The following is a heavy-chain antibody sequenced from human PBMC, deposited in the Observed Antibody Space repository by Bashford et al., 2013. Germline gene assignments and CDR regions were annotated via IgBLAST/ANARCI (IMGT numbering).Heavy chain of an antibody. CDR3: ARTFLLRGXYISTT. Sequence: SETLSLTCTISGGSISSYYWSWVRQPPGKGLEWIGYIYSTGTTNYNPSLESRVTISLGTSKKQFSXKLSFVTASDTAVYFCARTFLLRGXYISTTWGQGRPGHRLL. CDR2: IYSTGTT. V-gene: IGHV4-4*08. CDR1: GGSISSYY. D-gene: IGHD1-26*01. J-gene: IGHJ1*01.